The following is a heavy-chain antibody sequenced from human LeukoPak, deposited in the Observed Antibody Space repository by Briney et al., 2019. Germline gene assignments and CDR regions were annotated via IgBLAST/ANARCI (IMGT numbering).Heavy chain of an antibody. J-gene: IGHJ4*02. CDR3: AKDNSGYSSSSFDY. D-gene: IGHD6-6*01. Sequence: GGSLRLSCVASGFTFSSYEMNWVRQAPGKGLEWVAFIRYDGSNKHYADSVKGRFTISRDNSKNTLYLQMNSLRAEDTAVYYCAKDNSGYSSSSFDYWGQGTLVTVSS. V-gene: IGHV3-30*02. CDR2: IRYDGSNK. CDR1: GFTFSSYE.